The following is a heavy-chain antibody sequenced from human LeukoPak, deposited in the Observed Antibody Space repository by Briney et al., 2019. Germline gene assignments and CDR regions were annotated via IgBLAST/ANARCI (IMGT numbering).Heavy chain of an antibody. J-gene: IGHJ4*02. CDR3: ARRRQPERAYYDFWSGYAHFDY. Sequence: PSETLSLTCAVYGGSFSGYYWSWIRQPPGKGLEWIGEINHSGSTNYNPSLKSRVTILVDTSKNQFSLKLSSVTAADTAVYYCARRRQPERAYYDFWSGYAHFDYWGQGTLVTVSS. D-gene: IGHD3-3*01. V-gene: IGHV4-34*01. CDR1: GGSFSGYY. CDR2: INHSGST.